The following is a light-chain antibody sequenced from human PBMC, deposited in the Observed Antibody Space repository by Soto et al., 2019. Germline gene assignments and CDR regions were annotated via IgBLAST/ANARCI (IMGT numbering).Light chain of an antibody. J-gene: IGLJ2*01. CDR3: CSYAGTSTIVL. Sequence: QSALTQPASVSASPGQSVTISCTGTSSDVGSYNHVSWYQQHPGNPPKLVIYDDNNRPSGISNRFSGSKSGNTASLTISWLQADDEADYYCCSYAGTSTIVLVGGGTKVTVL. CDR2: DDN. CDR1: SSDVGSYNH. V-gene: IGLV2-23*01.